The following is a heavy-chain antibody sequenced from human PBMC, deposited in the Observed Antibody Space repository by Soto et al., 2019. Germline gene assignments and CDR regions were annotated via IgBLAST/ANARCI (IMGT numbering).Heavy chain of an antibody. D-gene: IGHD4-4*01. J-gene: IGHJ4*02. CDR3: VVLREVTR. CDR1: GLTFSSNA. Sequence: GGSLRLSCSPSGLTFSSNAMHWVRQAPGKGLEYVSAISSNGGSTYYADSVKGRFTISRDNSKNTLYLQRSSLRAEDTAVYYWVVLREVTRWGQGTLCTVSS. V-gene: IGHV3-64D*06. CDR2: ISSNGGST.